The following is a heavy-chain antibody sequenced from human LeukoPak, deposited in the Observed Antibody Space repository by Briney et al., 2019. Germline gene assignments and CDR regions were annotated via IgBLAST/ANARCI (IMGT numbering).Heavy chain of an antibody. D-gene: IGHD3-10*01. CDR1: GGTFSSYA. CDR2: IIPIFGTA. J-gene: IGHJ6*03. Sequence: GASVKVSCKASGGTFSSYAISWVRQAPGQGLEWMGGIIPIFGTANYAQKFQGRVTITADKSTSTAYMELSSLRSEDTAVYYCAGSMRFGTYYYYYMDVWGKGTTVTISS. V-gene: IGHV1-69*06. CDR3: AGSMRFGTYYYYYMDV.